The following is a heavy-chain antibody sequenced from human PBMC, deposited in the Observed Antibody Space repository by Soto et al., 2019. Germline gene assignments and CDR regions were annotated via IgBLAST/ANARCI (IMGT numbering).Heavy chain of an antibody. D-gene: IGHD2-8*01. J-gene: IGHJ5*02. CDR1: GGTFSSYA. V-gene: IGHV1-69*13. CDR2: IIPIFGTA. Sequence: SVKVSCKASGGTFSSYAISWVRQAPGQGLEWMGGIIPIFGTANYAQKFQGRVTITADESTSTAYMELSSLRSEDTAVYYCARGHYSTNRGNWFDPWGQGTLVTVSS. CDR3: ARGHYSTNRGNWFDP.